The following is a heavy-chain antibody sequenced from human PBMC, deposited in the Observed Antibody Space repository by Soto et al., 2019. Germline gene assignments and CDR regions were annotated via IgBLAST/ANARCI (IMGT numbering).Heavy chain of an antibody. J-gene: IGHJ4*02. CDR2: ISGSDGST. CDR3: ARADPYSTFQPAFDY. V-gene: IGHV3-23*01. Sequence: PGGSLRLSCAASGLTFSSYAMSWVRQAPGKGLEWVSAISGSDGSTHYADSVKGRFTISRDNSKNTLFLQMNSLRADDTAIYYCARADPYSTFQPAFDYWGQGTLVSVSS. CDR1: GLTFSSYA. D-gene: IGHD4-4*01.